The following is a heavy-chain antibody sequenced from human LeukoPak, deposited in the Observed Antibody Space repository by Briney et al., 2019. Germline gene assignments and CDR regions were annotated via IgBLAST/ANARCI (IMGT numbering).Heavy chain of an antibody. J-gene: IGHJ6*02. Sequence: GGSLRLSCAASGFTFSNYAMTWVRQAPGKGLEWVSTISGSADSTFYADSVKGRFTISRDNSKNTLYLQMNSLRAEDTAVYYCAKSRFLLQGSMNVWGQGTTVTVSS. D-gene: IGHD2/OR15-2a*01. CDR1: GFTFSNYA. CDR3: AKSRFLLQGSMNV. V-gene: IGHV3-23*01. CDR2: ISGSADST.